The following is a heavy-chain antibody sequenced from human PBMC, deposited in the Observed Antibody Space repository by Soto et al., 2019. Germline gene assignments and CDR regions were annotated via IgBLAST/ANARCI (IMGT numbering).Heavy chain of an antibody. D-gene: IGHD2-2*01. CDR1: GFSLTTSGVG. CDR2: IYWDDDK. V-gene: IGHV2-5*02. J-gene: IGHJ4*02. CDR3: AHSPRPPGFTTSAYAY. Sequence: QITLMESGPTVVKPTQTLTLTCTFSGFSLTTSGVGVGWIRQPPGKALEWLAIIYWDDDKRYSPYLRSRLSITTDTSKNQVVMTMTNMDPADTATYYWAHSPRPPGFTTSAYAYWGQGTLVTVSS.